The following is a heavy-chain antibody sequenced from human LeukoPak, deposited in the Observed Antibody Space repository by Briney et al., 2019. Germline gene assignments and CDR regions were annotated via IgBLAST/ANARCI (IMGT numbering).Heavy chain of an antibody. CDR1: GASISSGDYS. Sequence: SETLSLTCAVSGASISSGDYSWSWIRQPPGKGLEWIGYTYHGGSSYSNPSPKSRVTISVDTSKNQFSLKVNSVTAADTAVYYCARIYGSSGYYFDYWGQGTLVTVSS. V-gene: IGHV4-30-2*01. J-gene: IGHJ4*02. CDR3: ARIYGSSGYYFDY. CDR2: TYHGGSS. D-gene: IGHD3-22*01.